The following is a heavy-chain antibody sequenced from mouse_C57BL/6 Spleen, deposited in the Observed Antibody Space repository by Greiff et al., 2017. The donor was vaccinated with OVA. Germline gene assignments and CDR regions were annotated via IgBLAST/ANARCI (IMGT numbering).Heavy chain of an antibody. CDR3: ANSNYDAMDY. D-gene: IGHD2-5*01. CDR1: GYTFTSYG. CDR2: IYPRSGNT. Sequence: VKLMESGAELARPGASVKLSCKASGYTFTSYGISWVKQRTGQGLEWIGEIYPRSGNTYYNEKFKGKATLTADKSSSTAYMELRSLTSEDSAVYFCANSNYDAMDYWGQGTSVTVSS. V-gene: IGHV1-81*01. J-gene: IGHJ4*01.